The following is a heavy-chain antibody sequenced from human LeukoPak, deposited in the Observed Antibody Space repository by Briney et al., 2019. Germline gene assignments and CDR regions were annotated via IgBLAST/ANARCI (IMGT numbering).Heavy chain of an antibody. D-gene: IGHD3-10*01. CDR2: INSDGSST. CDR1: GFTFSRYW. CDR3: ARGGIRFIDY. Sequence: GGSLRLSCAASGFTFSRYWMYWVRPDACKGLVWVPRINSDGSSTNYADSVKGRLTFSRDNAKNTLFLQMNSLRAEDTAVYYCARGGIRFIDYWGQGTLVTVSS. V-gene: IGHV3-74*01. J-gene: IGHJ4*02.